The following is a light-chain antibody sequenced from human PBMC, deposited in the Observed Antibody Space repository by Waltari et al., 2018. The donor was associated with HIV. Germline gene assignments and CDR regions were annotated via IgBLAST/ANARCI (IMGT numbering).Light chain of an antibody. J-gene: IGLJ3*02. CDR2: DNS. CDR1: SSTIGAGSD. CDR3: QSYDSSLSVWV. Sequence: QSVLTQPPSVSGAPGQRVTIPCTGSSSTIGAGSDVHWYQQLPGTAPKLLIYDNSNRPSGVPDRFSGSKSGTSASLAITGLLAEDEADYYCQSYDSSLSVWVFGGGTKLTVL. V-gene: IGLV1-40*01.